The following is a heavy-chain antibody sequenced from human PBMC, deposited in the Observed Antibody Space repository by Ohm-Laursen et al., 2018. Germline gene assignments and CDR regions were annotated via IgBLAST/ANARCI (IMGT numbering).Heavy chain of an antibody. J-gene: IGHJ4*02. D-gene: IGHD5-18*01. CDR3: ARGIMSGYSYGGYFDY. Sequence: SSVKVSCKASGGTFSSYAISWVRQAPGQGLEWMGGIIPIFGTANYAQKFQGRVTITADESTSTAYMELSSLRSEDMAVYYCARGIMSGYSYGGYFDYWGQGTLVTVSS. CDR2: IIPIFGTA. CDR1: GGTFSSYA. V-gene: IGHV1-69*01.